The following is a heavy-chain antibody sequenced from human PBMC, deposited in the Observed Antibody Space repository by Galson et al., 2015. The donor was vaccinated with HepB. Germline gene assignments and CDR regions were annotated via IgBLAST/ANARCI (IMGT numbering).Heavy chain of an antibody. V-gene: IGHV1-3*01. CDR1: GYTFTSYF. CDR3: AREGPGIAAAGTCGGSCYSELDNWFDP. J-gene: IGHJ5*02. CDR2: ISAGNGYT. Sequence: SVKVSCKASGYTFTSYFMHWVRQAPGQRLEWMGWISAGNGYTKYSQTFQGRVTITADESTSTAYMELSSLRSEDTAVYYCAREGPGIAAAGTCGGSCYSELDNWFDPWGQGTLVTVSS. D-gene: IGHD6-13*01.